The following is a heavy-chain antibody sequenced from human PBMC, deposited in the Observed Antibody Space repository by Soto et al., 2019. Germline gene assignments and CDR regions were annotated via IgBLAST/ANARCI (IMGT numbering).Heavy chain of an antibody. J-gene: IGHJ4*02. CDR3: VHPRSTVRGAAFYFDY. CDR1: GFTFSMFS. D-gene: IGHD3-10*01. CDR2: ISSNGDST. Sequence: GGSLRLSCSASGFTFSMFSMHWVRQAPGKGLEYVSGISSNGDSTYYADSVKGRFTISRDNSKNTLYLQMSSLRAVDTAVYYCVHPRSTVRGAAFYFDYWGQGTLVTVSS. V-gene: IGHV3-64D*06.